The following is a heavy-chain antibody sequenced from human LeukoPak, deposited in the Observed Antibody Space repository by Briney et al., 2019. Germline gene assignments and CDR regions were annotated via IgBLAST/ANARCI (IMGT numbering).Heavy chain of an antibody. D-gene: IGHD6-13*01. J-gene: IGHJ6*02. CDR3: AREMRSSSWYRYYYYGMDV. Sequence: GGSLRLSCAASGFTFSSNYMSWVRQAPGKGLEWVSVIYSGGSTYYADSVKGRFTISRDNSKNTLYLQMNSLRAEDTAVYYCAREMRSSSWYRYYYYGMDVWGQGTTVTVSS. CDR1: GFTFSSNY. V-gene: IGHV3-66*01. CDR2: IYSGGST.